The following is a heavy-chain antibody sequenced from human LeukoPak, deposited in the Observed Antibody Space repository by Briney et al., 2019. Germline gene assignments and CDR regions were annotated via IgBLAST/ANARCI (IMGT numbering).Heavy chain of an antibody. CDR3: ARVSDPDGY. V-gene: IGHV3-11*04. CDR2: ISSSSSTI. CDR1: GFTFSDYY. D-gene: IGHD1-14*01. Sequence: GGSLRLSCAASGFTFSDYYMNWVRQAPGKGLEWVSYISSSSSTIYYADSVKGRFTISRDNAKNSLYLQMNSLRAEDTAVYYCARVSDPDGYWGQGTLVTVSS. J-gene: IGHJ4*02.